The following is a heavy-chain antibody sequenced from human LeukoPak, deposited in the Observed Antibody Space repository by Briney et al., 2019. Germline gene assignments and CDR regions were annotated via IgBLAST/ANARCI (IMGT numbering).Heavy chain of an antibody. V-gene: IGHV4-59*01. CDR3: ARDTGDRYFDY. CDR2: IHYSGST. D-gene: IGHD2-21*01. Sequence: SETLSLTCTVSGGSISSYYWSWIWQPPGKGLEWIGYIHYSGSTNYNPSLKSRVTISVDTSKNQFSLKLSSVTAADTAVYYCARDTGDRYFDYWGRGTLVTVSS. CDR1: GGSISSYY. J-gene: IGHJ4*02.